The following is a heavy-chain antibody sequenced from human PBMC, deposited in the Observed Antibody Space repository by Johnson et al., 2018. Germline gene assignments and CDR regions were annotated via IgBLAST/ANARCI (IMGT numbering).Heavy chain of an antibody. CDR2: ISYDGSYK. CDR1: GFTFSNYG. V-gene: IGHV3-30*03. J-gene: IGHJ4*02. CDR3: ARLRGWAMDY. Sequence: QVQLVQSGGGVVQPGRSLRLSCGASGFTFSNYGIHWVRQAPGNGLEWVAVISYDGSYKYYADSVKGRFIISRDNSKNTLYLQMNRLRAEDTAVYYCARLRGWAMDYWGQGTLFTVSS. D-gene: IGHD3-16*01.